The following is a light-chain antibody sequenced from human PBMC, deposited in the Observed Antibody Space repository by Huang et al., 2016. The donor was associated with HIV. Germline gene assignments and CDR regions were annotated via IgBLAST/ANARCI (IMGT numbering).Light chain of an antibody. CDR1: QDISSG. CDR2: GAS. CDR3: QQFNNFPRT. J-gene: IGKJ4*01. Sequence: AIQLTQSPSSLSASVGDRVTITCRASQDISSGLAWFQQKPGKPLKRLIYGASTLEGGVPSRFSGSGSETYFSLTISSLQPEDSATYYCQQFNNFPRTFGGGTRVEIK. V-gene: IGKV1D-13*01.